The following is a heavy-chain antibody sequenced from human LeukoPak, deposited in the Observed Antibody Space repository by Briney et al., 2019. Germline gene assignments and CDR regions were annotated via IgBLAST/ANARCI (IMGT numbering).Heavy chain of an antibody. J-gene: IGHJ6*03. Sequence: SETLSLTCAVYGGSFSGYYCSWIRQPPRKGLEWIGYIYYTGSTNHNPSLKSRVTISVDTSKNQFSLKLSSVTAADTAVYYCARVVYSGYDFRGAMDVWGKGTTVTVSS. CDR1: GGSFSGYY. CDR2: IYYTGST. V-gene: IGHV4-59*01. D-gene: IGHD5-12*01. CDR3: ARVVYSGYDFRGAMDV.